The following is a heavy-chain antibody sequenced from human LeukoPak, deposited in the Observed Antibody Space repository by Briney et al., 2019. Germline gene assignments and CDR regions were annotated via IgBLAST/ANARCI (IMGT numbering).Heavy chain of an antibody. J-gene: IGHJ6*02. CDR3: AREDPQTTVPEGLDV. CDR1: GRSISTFY. V-gene: IGHV4-59*01. CDR2: IYYSGST. D-gene: IGHD4-17*01. Sequence: SETLSLASTVSGRSISTFYCSWLRHPPGNGLEWIGYIYYSGSTNYNPSLKSRVTISVDTSKNQFSLRLSSVTAADTAVYYCAREDPQTTVPEGLDVWGQGTTVTVSS.